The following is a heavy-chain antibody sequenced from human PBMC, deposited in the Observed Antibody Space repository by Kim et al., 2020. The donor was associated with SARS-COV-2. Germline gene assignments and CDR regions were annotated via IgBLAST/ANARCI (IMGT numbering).Heavy chain of an antibody. V-gene: IGHV4-59*01. D-gene: IGHD6-13*01. Sequence: SLKSQLTISVDTSKSQFFLKLSSVTAADTAVYYCARATYTSTWSLNYFDYWGQGTLVTVSS. J-gene: IGHJ4*02. CDR3: ARATYTSTWSLNYFDY.